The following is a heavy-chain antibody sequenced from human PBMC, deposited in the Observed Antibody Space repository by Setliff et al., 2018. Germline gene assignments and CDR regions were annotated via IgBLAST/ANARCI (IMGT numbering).Heavy chain of an antibody. V-gene: IGHV3-7*01. CDR2: IKPDGSEI. J-gene: IGHJ4*02. CDR1: GSPLSRYW. CDR3: ATRLGDF. Sequence: SLRLSCAASGSPLSRYWMTWVRQAPGKGLECLANIKPDGSEIYYVDSVRGRFTISRDNARNSLYLQMNSLRVEDTAIYSCATRLGDFWGQGTLVTVSS.